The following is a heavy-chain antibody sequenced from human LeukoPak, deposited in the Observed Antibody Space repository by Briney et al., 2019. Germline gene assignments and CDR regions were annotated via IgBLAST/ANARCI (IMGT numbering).Heavy chain of an antibody. Sequence: SETLSLTCTVSGGSISSYYWSWIRQPPGKGLEWIGYIYYSGGTNYNPSLKSRVTISVDTSKNQFSLKLSSVTAADTAVYYCARTRDGYNLQFDYWGQGTLVTVSS. CDR2: IYYSGGT. J-gene: IGHJ4*02. CDR1: GGSISSYY. V-gene: IGHV4-59*08. D-gene: IGHD5-24*01. CDR3: ARTRDGYNLQFDY.